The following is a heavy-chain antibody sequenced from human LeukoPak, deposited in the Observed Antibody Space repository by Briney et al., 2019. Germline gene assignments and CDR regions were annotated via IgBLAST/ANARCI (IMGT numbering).Heavy chain of an antibody. CDR3: ARDRRERRDGYNYWGALEM. Sequence: GGSLRLSCAASGFTFSSYWMHWVRHAPGKGLEWVSGTSSGDESTYYADSMKARFTISRDKSKNTLYLQIHSLRDEDTAVYYYARDRRERRDGYNYWGALEMWGQGTMVTVSS. V-gene: IGHV3-23*01. CDR2: TSSGDEST. D-gene: IGHD5-24*01. CDR1: GFTFSSYW. J-gene: IGHJ3*02.